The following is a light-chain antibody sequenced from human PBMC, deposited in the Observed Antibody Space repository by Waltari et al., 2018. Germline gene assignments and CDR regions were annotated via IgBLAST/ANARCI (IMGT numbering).Light chain of an antibody. J-gene: IGLJ2*01. V-gene: IGLV1-40*01. CDR1: GSNIGAGYD. CDR2: GST. Sequence: QSVLTQPPSVSGAPGQRVTISCTGSGSNIGAGYDVHWYQQLPRAAPKLLIYGSTSRPLGVPARFVGSTSGTSAALAITGLQAEDEADYYCQSYDTSLRVVFGGGTKLTVL. CDR3: QSYDTSLRVV.